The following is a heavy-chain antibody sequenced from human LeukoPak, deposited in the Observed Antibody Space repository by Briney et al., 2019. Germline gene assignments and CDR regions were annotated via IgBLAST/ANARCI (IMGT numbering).Heavy chain of an antibody. Sequence: ASVKVSCKASGGTFSSYAINWVRQAPGQGLEWMGGIIPIFGTANYPQKFQGRVTITADESTSTAYMELSSLRSEDRAVYYCARGGSVLRFLESWGQGTLVTVSS. D-gene: IGHD3-3*01. CDR2: IIPIFGTA. V-gene: IGHV1-69*13. J-gene: IGHJ4*02. CDR1: GGTFSSYA. CDR3: ARGGSVLRFLES.